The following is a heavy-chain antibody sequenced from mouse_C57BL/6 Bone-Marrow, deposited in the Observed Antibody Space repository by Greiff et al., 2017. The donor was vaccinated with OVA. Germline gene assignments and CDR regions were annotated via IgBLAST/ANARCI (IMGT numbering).Heavy chain of an antibody. J-gene: IGHJ3*01. CDR1: GYTFTDYY. D-gene: IGHD1-1*01. CDR3: ARPRGYGSSYGFAY. CDR2: INPNNGGT. V-gene: IGHV1-26*01. Sequence: EVQLQQSGPELVKPGASVKISCKASGYTFTDYYMNWVKQSHGKSLEWIGDINPNNGGTSYNQKFKGKATLTVDKSSSTAYMELRSLTSEDSAVYYCARPRGYGSSYGFAYWGQGTLVTVSA.